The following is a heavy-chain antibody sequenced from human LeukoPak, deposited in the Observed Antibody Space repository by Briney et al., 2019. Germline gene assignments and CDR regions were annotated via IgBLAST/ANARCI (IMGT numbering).Heavy chain of an antibody. Sequence: PSETLSLTCSVSGYSISSGFYWAWIRQSPGKGLEWIGSIYYSGNTFHNPSLKSRVTISVDTSKNQFSLKLTSVTAADTAVYYCARETAAAGSFIAINDYWGQGTLVTVSS. CDR1: GYSISSGFY. CDR3: ARETAAAGSFIAINDY. V-gene: IGHV4-38-2*02. J-gene: IGHJ4*02. CDR2: IYYSGNT. D-gene: IGHD6-13*01.